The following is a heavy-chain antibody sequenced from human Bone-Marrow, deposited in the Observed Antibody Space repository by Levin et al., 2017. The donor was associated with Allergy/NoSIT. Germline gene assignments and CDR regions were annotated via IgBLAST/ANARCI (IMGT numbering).Heavy chain of an antibody. D-gene: IGHD2-15*01. CDR3: ARGRAIVVVVAAIGFDP. Sequence: PGESLKISCKASGYTFTSYDINWVRQATGQGLEWMGWMNPNSGNTGYAQKFQGRVTMTRNTSISTAYMELSSLRSEDTAVYYCARGRAIVVVVAAIGFDPWGQGTLVTVSS. CDR2: MNPNSGNT. V-gene: IGHV1-8*01. CDR1: GYTFTSYD. J-gene: IGHJ5*02.